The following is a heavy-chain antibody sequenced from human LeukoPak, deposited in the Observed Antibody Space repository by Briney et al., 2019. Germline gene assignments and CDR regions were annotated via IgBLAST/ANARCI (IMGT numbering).Heavy chain of an antibody. CDR2: ISGNGGST. CDR1: GFTCDDYA. V-gene: IGHV3-43*02. Sequence: GGSLRLSCAASGFTCDDYAMHWVCQAPGKGLEWVSLISGNGGSTYYADSVKGRFTISRDNSKNSLYLQMNSLRTEDTALYYCAKSGGYSYGYDFDYWGQGTLVAVSS. J-gene: IGHJ4*02. CDR3: AKSGGYSYGYDFDY. D-gene: IGHD5-18*01.